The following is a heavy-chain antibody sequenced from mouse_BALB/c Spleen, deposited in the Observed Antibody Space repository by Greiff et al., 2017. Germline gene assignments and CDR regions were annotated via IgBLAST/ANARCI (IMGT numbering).Heavy chain of an antibody. D-gene: IGHD1-1*01. CDR3: ARDYGSSYWFAY. Sequence: EVMLVESGGGLVKPGGSLKLSCAASGFTFSSYAMSWVRQTPEKRLEWVASISSGGSTYYPDSVKGRFTISRDNARNILYLQMSSLRSEDTAMYYCARDYGSSYWFAYWGQGTLVTVSA. V-gene: IGHV5-6-5*01. CDR2: ISSGGST. CDR1: GFTFSSYA. J-gene: IGHJ3*01.